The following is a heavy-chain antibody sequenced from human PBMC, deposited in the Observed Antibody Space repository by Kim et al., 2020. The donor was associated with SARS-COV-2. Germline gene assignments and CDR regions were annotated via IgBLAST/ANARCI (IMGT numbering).Heavy chain of an antibody. J-gene: IGHJ6*04. D-gene: IGHD2-21*02. CDR2: MNPNSGNT. Sequence: ASVKVSCKASGYTFTSYDINWVRQATGQGLEWMGWMNPNSGNTGYAQKFQGRVTMTRNTSISTAYMELSSLRSEDTAVYYCARGSRIVVVTAIRRLSYYGMDVWGKGTTVTVSS. CDR1: GYTFTSYD. CDR3: ARGSRIVVVTAIRRLSYYGMDV. V-gene: IGHV1-8*01.